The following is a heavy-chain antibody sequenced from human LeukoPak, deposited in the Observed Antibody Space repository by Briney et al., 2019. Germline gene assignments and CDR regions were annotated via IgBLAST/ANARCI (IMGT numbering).Heavy chain of an antibody. D-gene: IGHD2-21*01. Sequence: GGSLRLSCAVSGFTFSTYAMGWVRQAPGKGMEWVSGIRSSGDNTYYADSVKGRFTISRDNSKNALYLQMNSLRAEDTALYYCAKRHIDSESLYFDPWGQGTLVTVSS. CDR3: AKRHIDSESLYFDP. J-gene: IGHJ4*02. V-gene: IGHV3-23*01. CDR1: GFTFSTYA. CDR2: IRSSGDNT.